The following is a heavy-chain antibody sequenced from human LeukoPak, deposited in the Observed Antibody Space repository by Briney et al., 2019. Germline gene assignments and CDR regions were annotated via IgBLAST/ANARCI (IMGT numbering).Heavy chain of an antibody. J-gene: IGHJ4*02. V-gene: IGHV3-30*18. CDR1: GFTFSSHG. D-gene: IGHD3-16*02. CDR2: ITYDGTNK. CDR3: AKGKLGGMTTFGGVIVPEFDY. Sequence: GGSLRLSCAASGFTFSSHGIHWVRQAPGKGLEWMAIITYDGTNKYYAESVKDRFTIYRDNSKNTLYLKMNSLRAEDTAVYYCAKGKLGGMTTFGGVIVPEFDYWGQGTLVTVSS.